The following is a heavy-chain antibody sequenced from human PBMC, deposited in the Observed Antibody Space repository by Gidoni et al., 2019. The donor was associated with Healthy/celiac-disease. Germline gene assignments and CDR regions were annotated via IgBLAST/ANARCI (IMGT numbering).Heavy chain of an antibody. V-gene: IGHV3-30*01. Sequence: SRDNSKNTLYLQMNSLRAEDTAVYYCARPPVSGSYPWYFDYWGQGTLVTVSS. D-gene: IGHD1-26*01. CDR3: ARPPVSGSYPWYFDY. J-gene: IGHJ4*02.